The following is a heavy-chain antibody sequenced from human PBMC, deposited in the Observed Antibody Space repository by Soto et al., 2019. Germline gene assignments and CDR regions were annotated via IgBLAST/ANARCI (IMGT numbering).Heavy chain of an antibody. CDR2: IYYRRRT. Sequence: PSETLSLTCIVSGESISSSSYYWGWIRQPPGKGLEWIGSIYYRRRTYYNPSFKSRVTISIDTSKNQFSLKLSSVTATDTAVYYCARQRTTVVTQAYFDHWGQGALVTVSS. CDR1: GESISSSSYY. D-gene: IGHD2-21*02. V-gene: IGHV4-39*01. J-gene: IGHJ4*02. CDR3: ARQRTTVVTQAYFDH.